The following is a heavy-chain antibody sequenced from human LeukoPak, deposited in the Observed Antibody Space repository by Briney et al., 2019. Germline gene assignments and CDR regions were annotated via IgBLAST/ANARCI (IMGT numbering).Heavy chain of an antibody. CDR2: IYRSGST. Sequence: ASETLSLTCAVSGGSINSGSYGWSWIRQPPGKGLEWIGYIYRSGSTLYNPSLKSRVSITIDKSKNQFSLKLNSATAADTAFYFCARGGGFYGSGTTHFDYWGQGALVTVSS. V-gene: IGHV4-30-2*01. CDR1: GGSINSGSYG. D-gene: IGHD3-10*01. CDR3: ARGGGFYGSGTTHFDY. J-gene: IGHJ4*02.